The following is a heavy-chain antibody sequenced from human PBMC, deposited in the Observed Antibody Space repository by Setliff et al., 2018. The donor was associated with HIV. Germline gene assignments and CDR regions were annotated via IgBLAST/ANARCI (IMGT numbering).Heavy chain of an antibody. CDR3: TTELRYFDWLSGDYFDY. J-gene: IGHJ4*02. CDR1: GFSFSYAW. D-gene: IGHD3-9*01. Sequence: GGSLRLSCAASGFSFSYAWMSWVRQSPGKGLEWVGRIKSKTDGGTTDNAAPVKGRFTISRDESKSTLYLQMKSLKTEDTAVYYCTTELRYFDWLSGDYFDYWGQGTLVTVSS. V-gene: IGHV3-15*01. CDR2: IKSKTDGGTT.